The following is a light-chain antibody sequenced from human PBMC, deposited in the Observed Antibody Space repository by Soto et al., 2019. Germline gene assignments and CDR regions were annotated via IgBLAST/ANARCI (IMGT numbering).Light chain of an antibody. CDR1: QSVSSSY. J-gene: IGKJ2*01. CDR3: QQYGSSPRYT. CDR2: GAS. V-gene: IGKV3-20*01. Sequence: EIVLTQSPGTLSLSPGERATLSCRASQSVSSSYLAWYQQKPGQAPRLLIYGASSRAPGIPDRFSGSGSGTDFTLTISRLEPEDFAVYYGQQYGSSPRYTFGQGTKLEIK.